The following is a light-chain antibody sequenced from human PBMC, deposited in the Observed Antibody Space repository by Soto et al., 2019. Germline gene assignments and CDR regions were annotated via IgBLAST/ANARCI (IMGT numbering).Light chain of an antibody. Sequence: DIQMTQSPSTLSASVGDRVTITCRASQSIGSWLAWYQQKPGKAPKLLSYDASSLERGVKSRFCGSGSGTEFTLTISSLQPDDFATDHCQHYNSDPPTFGQGTKVDLK. CDR3: QHYNSDPPT. CDR2: DAS. CDR1: QSIGSW. J-gene: IGKJ1*01. V-gene: IGKV1-5*01.